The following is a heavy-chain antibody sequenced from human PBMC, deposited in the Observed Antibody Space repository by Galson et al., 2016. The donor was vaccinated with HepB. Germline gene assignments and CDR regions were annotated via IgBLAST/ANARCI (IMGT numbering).Heavy chain of an antibody. Sequence: SLRLSCAASGFTFGDYAMHWVRQAPGKGLEWVSAISWNSGSIGYADSVKGRFTISRDNAKNAMYLQMNSLTAEDTAMYYCANGRGYNDSSGYYFQHWGQGTLVTVSS. CDR3: ANGRGYNDSSGYYFQH. CDR2: ISWNSGSI. D-gene: IGHD3-22*01. V-gene: IGHV3-9*01. CDR1: GFTFGDYA. J-gene: IGHJ1*01.